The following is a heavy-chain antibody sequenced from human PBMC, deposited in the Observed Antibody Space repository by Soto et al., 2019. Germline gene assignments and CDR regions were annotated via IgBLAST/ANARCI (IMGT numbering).Heavy chain of an antibody. CDR2: IYYSGST. CDR3: ARHKGSSSWYPFDY. D-gene: IGHD6-13*01. V-gene: IGHV4-59*01. CDR1: GCSISSYY. Sequence: PSETLSLTCTVSGCSISSYYWTWIRQPPGKGLEWIGYIYYSGSTKYNPSLESRVTISVDTSKNQISLKLTSVTAADTAVYYCARHKGSSSWYPFDYWGQGALVTVSS. J-gene: IGHJ4*02.